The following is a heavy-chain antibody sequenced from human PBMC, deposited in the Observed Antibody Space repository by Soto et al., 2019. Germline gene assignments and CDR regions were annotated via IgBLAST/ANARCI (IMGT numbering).Heavy chain of an antibody. CDR2: IYWNDDT. CDR3: ARRLTVVPLAFDL. D-gene: IGHD3-10*01. J-gene: IGHJ3*01. CDR1: GLSLTTSGVG. Sequence: SGPTLVKPTQTLTLTCTFSGLSLTTSGVGVGWIRQPPGKALEWLALIYWNDDTRYSPSLKNRVTITTDTSKNQVVLTMTDMDPVDTATYYCARRLTVVPLAFDLWGQGTMVTVSS. V-gene: IGHV2-5*01.